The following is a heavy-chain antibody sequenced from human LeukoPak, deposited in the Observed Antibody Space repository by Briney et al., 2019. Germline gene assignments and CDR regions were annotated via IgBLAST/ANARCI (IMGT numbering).Heavy chain of an antibody. CDR2: MNPNSGNT. V-gene: IGHV1-8*01. CDR3: ARGPPNWGFDY. D-gene: IGHD7-27*01. J-gene: IGHJ4*02. CDR1: GYTFTSYD. Sequence: ASVKVSCKSSGYTFTSYDINWVRQATGQQLEWMGWMNPNSGNTGYAQKFQGRVTMTMNTSISTAYMELSSLRSEDTAVYYCARGPPNWGFDYWGQGTLVTVSS.